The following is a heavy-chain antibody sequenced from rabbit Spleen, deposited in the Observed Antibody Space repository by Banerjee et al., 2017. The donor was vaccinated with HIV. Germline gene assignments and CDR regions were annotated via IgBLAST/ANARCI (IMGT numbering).Heavy chain of an antibody. D-gene: IGHD8-1*01. CDR3: ARDSGSSFSSYGMDL. V-gene: IGHV1S45*01. J-gene: IGHJ6*01. CDR1: GFDFSSYG. Sequence: EQLEESGGGLVQPGGSLKLSCKASGFDFSSYGVSWVRQAPGKGLEWIGCIYTGNRKTYYAGWAKGRFTISKASSTTVTLQMTSLTAADTATYFCARDSGSSFSSYGMDLWGPGTLVTVS. CDR2: IYTGNRKT.